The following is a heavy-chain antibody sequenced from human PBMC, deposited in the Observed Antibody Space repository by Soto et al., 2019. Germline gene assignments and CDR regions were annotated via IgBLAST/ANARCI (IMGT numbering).Heavy chain of an antibody. CDR2: ISGSGSST. CDR3: PKPPRDDY. Sequence: EVQLLESGGGLVQPGGSLRLSCAASGFTFSSYAMSWVRQAPGKGLEWVSAISGSGSSTYYAVSVKGRFTISGDNSKNTLHLQMNSLRAEDTAVYYCPKPPRDDYWGQGTLVTVSS. CDR1: GFTFSSYA. V-gene: IGHV3-23*01. J-gene: IGHJ4*02.